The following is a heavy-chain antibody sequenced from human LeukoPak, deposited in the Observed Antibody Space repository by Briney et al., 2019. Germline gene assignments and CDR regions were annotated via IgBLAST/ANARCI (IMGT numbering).Heavy chain of an antibody. Sequence: KPSETLSLTCAVYGGSFSGYYWSWIRQPPGKGLEWIGEINHSGSTNYNPSLKSRVTISVDTSKNQFSLKLSSVTAADTAVYYCARVDDSSGYYYDYWGQGTLVTVSS. CDR3: ARVDDSSGYYYDY. V-gene: IGHV4-34*01. CDR2: INHSGST. D-gene: IGHD3-22*01. CDR1: GGSFSGYY. J-gene: IGHJ4*02.